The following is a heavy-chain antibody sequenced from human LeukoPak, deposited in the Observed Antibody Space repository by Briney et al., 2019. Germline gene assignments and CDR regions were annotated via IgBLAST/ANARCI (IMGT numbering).Heavy chain of an antibody. CDR3: ARDYADYVGFFFFDH. J-gene: IGHJ4*02. CDR2: ISDSGGST. V-gene: IGHV3-23*01. D-gene: IGHD4-17*01. CDR1: GFTFSSYG. Sequence: PGGSLRLSCAASGFTFSSYGMHWVRQAPGKGLEWVSSISDSGGSTYYADSAKGRFTISRDNSKNTLYLQMDSLRAEDTAVYYCARDYADYVGFFFFDHWGQGTLVTVSS.